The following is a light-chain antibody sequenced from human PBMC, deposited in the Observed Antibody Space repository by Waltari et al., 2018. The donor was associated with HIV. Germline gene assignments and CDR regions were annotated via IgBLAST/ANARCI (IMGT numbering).Light chain of an antibody. V-gene: IGLV1-40*01. CDR3: QSYDSSLSGSVV. CDR2: GDN. J-gene: IGLJ2*01. CDR1: SSNIGAGYD. Sequence: QSVLTQPPSVSGAPGPRVTITCTGRSSNIGAGYDVHWYRQLPGTAPKLLIYGDNNRPSGVPDRFSGSKSGTSASLAITGLQAEDEANYYCQSYDSSLSGSVVFGGGTKLTVL.